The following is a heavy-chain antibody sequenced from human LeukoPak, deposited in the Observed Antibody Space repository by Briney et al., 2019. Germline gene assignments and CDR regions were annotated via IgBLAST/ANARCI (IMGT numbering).Heavy chain of an antibody. J-gene: IGHJ5*02. Sequence: ASVKVSCKASGYTSTNSYMHWVRQAPGQGLEWMGVINPSGSSTSYAQKFQGRVTMTRDTSTSTVYMELSSLRSEDTAVYYCAGEQADSGWFDPWGQGTLVTVSS. CDR3: AGEQADSGWFDP. V-gene: IGHV1-46*01. D-gene: IGHD3-10*01. CDR2: INPSGSST. CDR1: GYTSTNSY.